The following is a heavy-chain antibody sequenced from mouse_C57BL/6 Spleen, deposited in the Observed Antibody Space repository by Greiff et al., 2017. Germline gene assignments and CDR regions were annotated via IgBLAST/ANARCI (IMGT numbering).Heavy chain of an antibody. CDR1: GYTFTSYW. CDR2: IYPGSGST. V-gene: IGHV1-55*01. Sequence: QVQLQQPGAELVKPGASVKMSCKASGYTFTSYWITWVNQRPGQGLEWIGDIYPGSGSTNYNEKFKSKTTLTVDTSSSTSYMQLSSLTSEDSAVYYCARPEGGYWYFDVWGTGTTVTVSS. J-gene: IGHJ1*03. CDR3: ARPEGGYWYFDV.